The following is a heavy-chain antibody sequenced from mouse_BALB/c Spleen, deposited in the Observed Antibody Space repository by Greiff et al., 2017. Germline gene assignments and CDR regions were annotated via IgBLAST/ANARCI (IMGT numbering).Heavy chain of an antibody. V-gene: IGHV6-6*02. D-gene: IGHD2-4*01. J-gene: IGHJ3*01. CDR1: GFTFSNYW. Sequence: EVQLEESGGGLVQPGGSMKLSCVASGFTFSNYWMNWVRQSPEKGLEWVAEIRLKSNNYATHYAESVKGRFTISRDDSKSSVYLQMNNLRAEDTGIYYCTSPSYYDYDWFAYWGQGTLVTVSA. CDR2: IRLKSNNYAT. CDR3: TSPSYYDYDWFAY.